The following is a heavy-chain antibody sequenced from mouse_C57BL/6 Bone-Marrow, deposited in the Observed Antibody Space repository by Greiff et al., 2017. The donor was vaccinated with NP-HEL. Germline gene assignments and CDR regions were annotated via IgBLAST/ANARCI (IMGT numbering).Heavy chain of an antibody. Sequence: EVQLVESGGGLVQPGGSLSLSCAASGFTFTDYYMSWVRQPPGKALEWLGFIRNKANGYTTEYSASVKGRFTISRDNSQSILYIQMNALRTEDSATYYCARYSTTVPYAMDYWGQGTSVTVSS. D-gene: IGHD1-1*01. J-gene: IGHJ4*01. V-gene: IGHV7-3*01. CDR3: ARYSTTVPYAMDY. CDR2: IRNKANGYTT. CDR1: GFTFTDYY.